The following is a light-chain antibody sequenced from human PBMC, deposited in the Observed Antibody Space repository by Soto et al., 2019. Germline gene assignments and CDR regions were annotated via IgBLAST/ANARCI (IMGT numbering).Light chain of an antibody. CDR3: QQYDNVSWT. Sequence: DIQMTQSPSTLSASVGDRVIIACRASQSITSWLAWYQQKPGKAPNLLIYKASTLKSGVPSRFSGSGSGTEFTLTISSLQPDDFATYYCQQYDNVSWTFGQGTKVEIK. J-gene: IGKJ1*01. V-gene: IGKV1-5*03. CDR2: KAS. CDR1: QSITSW.